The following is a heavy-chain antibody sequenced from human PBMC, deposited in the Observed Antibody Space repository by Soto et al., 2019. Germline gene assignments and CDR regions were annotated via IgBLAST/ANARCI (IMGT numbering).Heavy chain of an antibody. CDR1: GGSVGSGNYY. D-gene: IGHD4-17*01. CDR2: IYHSGTT. J-gene: IGHJ4*02. V-gene: IGHV4-61*01. Sequence: SETLSLTCTVSGGSVGSGNYYWSWIRQPPGKGLEWIGDIYHSGTTNYNPSLKSRVTISVDTSISTAYMELSRLRSDDTAVYYCARGPPLPTVAFDYWGQGTLVTVSS. CDR3: ARGPPLPTVAFDY.